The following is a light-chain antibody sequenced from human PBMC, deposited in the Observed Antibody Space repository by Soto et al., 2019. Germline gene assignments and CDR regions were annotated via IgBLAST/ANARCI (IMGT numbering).Light chain of an antibody. V-gene: IGKV3-20*01. Sequence: ETVLTQSPGTLSLSPGERATLSCRASQSINNNYLAWYQQKPGQAPRLLIYGASSRATGIPDRFSGSGSGTDFTLTIRRLEPEDFEVYYCQQYGNPPWTFGQGTKVEIK. J-gene: IGKJ1*01. CDR3: QQYGNPPWT. CDR1: QSINNNY. CDR2: GAS.